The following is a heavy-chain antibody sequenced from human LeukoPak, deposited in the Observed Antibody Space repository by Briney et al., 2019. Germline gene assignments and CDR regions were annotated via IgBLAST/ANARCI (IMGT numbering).Heavy chain of an antibody. V-gene: IGHV3-13*05. CDR1: GFTFSSYD. CDR3: TRDITLVRGGRSDF. D-gene: IGHD3-10*01. Sequence: GGSLRLSCTASGFTFSSYDMHWVRQDKGKGLEWVSAISTAGDPYYLGSVKGRFTISRDNAKSTLYLQMNSLRAEDTAVYYCTRDITLVRGGRSDFWGQGTLVTVSS. CDR2: ISTAGDP. J-gene: IGHJ4*02.